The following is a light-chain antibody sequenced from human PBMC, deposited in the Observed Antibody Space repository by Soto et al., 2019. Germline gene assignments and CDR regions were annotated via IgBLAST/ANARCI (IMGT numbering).Light chain of an antibody. J-gene: IGKJ1*01. CDR2: DAS. V-gene: IGKV1-5*01. CDR3: QQYYSYPWT. Sequence: DIQMTQSPSTLSASVGDRVTITCRASQSISSWLAWYQQKPGKAPKLLIYDASSLESGVPSRFSGSGSGTEFTLTFSSLQPDDFATYYCQQYYSYPWTFGQGTKVEIK. CDR1: QSISSW.